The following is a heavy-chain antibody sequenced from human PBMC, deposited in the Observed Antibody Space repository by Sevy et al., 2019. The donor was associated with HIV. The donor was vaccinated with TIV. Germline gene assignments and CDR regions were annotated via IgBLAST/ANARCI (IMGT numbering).Heavy chain of an antibody. CDR2: IKQDGSEK. Sequence: GGSLRLSCAASGFTFSSYWMSLVRQAPGKGLEWVANIKQDGSEKYYVDSVKGRFTISRDNAKNSLYLQMNSLRAEDTAVYYCARDPYCSSTSCREEIFYYYYGMDVWGQGTTVTVSS. CDR3: ARDPYCSSTSCREEIFYYYYGMDV. CDR1: GFTFSSYW. D-gene: IGHD2-2*01. V-gene: IGHV3-7*01. J-gene: IGHJ6*02.